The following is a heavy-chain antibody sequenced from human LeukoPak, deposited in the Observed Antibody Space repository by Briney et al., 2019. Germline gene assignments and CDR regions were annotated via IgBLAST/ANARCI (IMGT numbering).Heavy chain of an antibody. CDR2: IYASGSS. J-gene: IGHJ3*02. CDR1: GGSISSYY. CDR3: ARECAGDYRRKFDI. Sequence: SQTLSLTCSVSGGSISSYYWSWVRQSAGRGLEWIGRIYASGSSGRMKYNPSLKSRATMSVDTSKNHFSLKVRSVTAADTAVYYCARECAGDYRRKFDIWGRGTLVSVSS. D-gene: IGHD2-21*02. V-gene: IGHV4-4*07.